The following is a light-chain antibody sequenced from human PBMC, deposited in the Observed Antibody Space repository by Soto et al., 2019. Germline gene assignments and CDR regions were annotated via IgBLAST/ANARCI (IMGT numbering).Light chain of an antibody. V-gene: IGKV3-20*01. CDR3: QQYYNWTPNT. J-gene: IGKJ1*01. CDR1: QSVSSSY. Sequence: EIVLTQSPGTLSLSPGERATLSCRASQSVSSSYLAWYQQKPGQAPRLLIYGASSRATGIPDRFSGSGSGTDFTLTISRLEPEDFAVYYCQQYYNWTPNTFGQGTKVDI. CDR2: GAS.